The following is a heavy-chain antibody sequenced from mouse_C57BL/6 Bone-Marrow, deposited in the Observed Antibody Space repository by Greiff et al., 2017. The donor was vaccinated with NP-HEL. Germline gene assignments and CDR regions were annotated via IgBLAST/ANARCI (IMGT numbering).Heavy chain of an antibody. CDR3: TRKGNYYGSSWSDWYFDV. CDR1: GFTFSSYA. Sequence: EVKVVESGEGLVKPGGSLKLSCAASGFTFSSYAMSWVRQTPEKRLEWVAYISSGGDYIYYADTVKGRFTISRDNARNTLYLQMSSLKSEDTAMYYCTRKGNYYGSSWSDWYFDVWGTGTTVTVSS. J-gene: IGHJ1*03. CDR2: ISSGGDYI. D-gene: IGHD1-1*01. V-gene: IGHV5-9-1*02.